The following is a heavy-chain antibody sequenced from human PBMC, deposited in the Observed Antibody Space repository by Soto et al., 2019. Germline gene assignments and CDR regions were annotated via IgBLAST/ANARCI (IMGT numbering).Heavy chain of an antibody. Sequence: QVQLVQSGVDVKKPGASVKVSCEASGYTFTSYKVSWLRQAPGQGLEWMGWNNPHNGKTDYAKKVQDRVTMTADTSTSTAYMELRSVRSDDTAMYYCARLYSDGSGFYYREFDYWGQGTLVTVSS. D-gene: IGHD3-22*01. V-gene: IGHV1-18*01. CDR2: NNPHNGKT. CDR3: ARLYSDGSGFYYREFDY. J-gene: IGHJ4*02. CDR1: GYTFTSYK.